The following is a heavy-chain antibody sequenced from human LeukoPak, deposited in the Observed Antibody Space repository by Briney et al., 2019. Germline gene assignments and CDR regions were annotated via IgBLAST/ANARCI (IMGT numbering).Heavy chain of an antibody. CDR1: GFTVSSNS. CDR2: IYSDNT. CDR3: ASRGPPSGPIDY. V-gene: IGHV3-53*01. D-gene: IGHD3-3*01. Sequence: AGGSLRLSCTVSGFTVSSNSMSWVRQAPGKGLEWVSFIYSDNTHYSDSVKGRFTISRDNSKNTLYLQMNSLRAEDTAVYYCASRGPPSGPIDYWDQATLVTVSS. J-gene: IGHJ4*02.